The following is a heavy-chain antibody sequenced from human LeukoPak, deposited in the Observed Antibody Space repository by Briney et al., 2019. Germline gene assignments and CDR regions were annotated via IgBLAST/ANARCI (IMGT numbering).Heavy chain of an antibody. CDR3: AKDIGYYYYYGMDV. V-gene: IGHV3-9*01. CDR1: GFTFDDYA. J-gene: IGHJ6*02. CDR2: ISWNSGSI. Sequence: PGGSLRLSCAASGFTFDDYAMHWVRQAPGKGLERVSGISWNSGSIGYADSVKGRFTISRDNAKNSLYLQMNSLRAEDTALYYCAKDIGYYYYYGMDVWGQGTTVTVSS.